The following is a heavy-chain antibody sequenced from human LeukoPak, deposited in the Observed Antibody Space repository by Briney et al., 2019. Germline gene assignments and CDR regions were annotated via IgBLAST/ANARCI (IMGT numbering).Heavy chain of an antibody. CDR2: ISNNGGYT. D-gene: IGHD2-15*01. Sequence: PGGSLRLSCAASGFTFSDDFMSWVRQAPGKGLEWVSAISNNGGYTYYADSVQGRFTISRDNSKSTLCLQMNSLRAEDTAVYYCAKQLGYCSDGSCYFPYWGQGTLVTVSS. J-gene: IGHJ4*02. CDR3: AKQLGYCSDGSCYFPY. CDR1: GFTFSDDF. V-gene: IGHV3-23*01.